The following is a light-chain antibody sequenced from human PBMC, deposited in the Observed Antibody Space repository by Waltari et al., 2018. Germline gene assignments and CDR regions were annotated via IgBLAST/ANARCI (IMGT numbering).Light chain of an antibody. V-gene: IGLV9-49*01. CDR3: GADHGSGSNFVYV. J-gene: IGLJ1*01. CDR1: SGYSNYK. Sequence: QPVLTQPPSASASLGASVTLTCTLSSGYSNYKVDWYQQRPGKGPRFVMRVGTGGIVGSKGGGIPDRFSVLGSGLNRYLTIKNSQEEDESDYHCGADHGSGSNFVYVFGTGTKITVL. CDR2: VGTGGIVG.